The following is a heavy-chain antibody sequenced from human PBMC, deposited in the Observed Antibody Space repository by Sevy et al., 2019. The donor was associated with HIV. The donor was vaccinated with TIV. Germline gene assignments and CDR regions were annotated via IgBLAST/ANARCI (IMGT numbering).Heavy chain of an antibody. CDR2: ISYDGSNK. CDR3: AKDHHNAYIAVAGYSDY. J-gene: IGHJ4*02. V-gene: IGHV3-30*18. D-gene: IGHD6-19*01. Sequence: GGSLRLSCAASGFTFSSYGMHWVRQAPGKGLEWVAVISYDGSNKYYADSVKGRFTTFRENSKNTLYLQMNSLRAEDTAVYYCAKDHHNAYIAVAGYSDYWGQGTLVTVSS. CDR1: GFTFSSYG.